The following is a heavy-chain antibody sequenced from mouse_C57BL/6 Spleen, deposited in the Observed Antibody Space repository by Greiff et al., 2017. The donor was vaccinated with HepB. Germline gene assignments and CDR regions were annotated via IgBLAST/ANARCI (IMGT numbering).Heavy chain of an antibody. V-gene: IGHV5-9*01. CDR3: ARHGLGPFDY. CDR2: ISGGGGNT. CDR1: GFTFSSYT. J-gene: IGHJ2*01. Sequence: EVKVVESGGGLVKPGGSLKLSCAASGFTFSSYTMSWVRQTPEKRLEWVATISGGGGNTYYPDSVKGPFTISRDNAKNTLYLQMSSLRSEDTALYYCARHGLGPFDYWGQGTTLTVSS. D-gene: IGHD4-1*01.